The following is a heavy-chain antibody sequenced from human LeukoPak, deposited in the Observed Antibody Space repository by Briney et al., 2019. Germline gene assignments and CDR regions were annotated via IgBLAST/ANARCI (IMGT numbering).Heavy chain of an antibody. J-gene: IGHJ4*02. V-gene: IGHV4-59*08. Sequence: SETLSLTCTVSGGSISTYHWSWIRQPPEKGLEWIGYISYSGSTNYNPSLQSRVTISVDTSKNQFSLKLSSVTAADTAVYYCARLSGMVYVLWGQGALVTVSS. CDR3: ARLSGMVYVL. CDR2: ISYSGST. CDR1: GGSISTYH. D-gene: IGHD2-8*01.